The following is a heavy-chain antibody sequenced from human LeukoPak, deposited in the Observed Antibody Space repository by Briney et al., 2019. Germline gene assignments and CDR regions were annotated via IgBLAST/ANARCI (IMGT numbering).Heavy chain of an antibody. Sequence: GRSLRLSCAASGFTFDDYAMHWVRQAPGKGLEWVSGISWNSGSIGYADSVKGRFTISRDNAKNSLYLQMNSLRAEDTAVYYCARGMEMATIFDYWGQGTLVTVSS. J-gene: IGHJ4*02. CDR2: ISWNSGSI. V-gene: IGHV3-9*01. D-gene: IGHD5-24*01. CDR1: GFTFDDYA. CDR3: ARGMEMATIFDY.